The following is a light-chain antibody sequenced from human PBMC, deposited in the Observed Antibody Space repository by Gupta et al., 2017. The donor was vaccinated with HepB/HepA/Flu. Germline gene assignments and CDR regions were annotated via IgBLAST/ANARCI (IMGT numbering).Light chain of an antibody. CDR2: AAS. CDR1: QHIGTY. V-gene: IGKV1-39*01. Sequence: DIQMTQSPSSLSASVGDRVTVSCRTSQHIGTYLNWYQQKPGKAPKLLIYAASILESGVPSRFSGSGSGTDFTLTISSLQPEDFAVYYCQQNDSSPWTFGQGAKVEVK. CDR3: QQNDSSPWT. J-gene: IGKJ1*01.